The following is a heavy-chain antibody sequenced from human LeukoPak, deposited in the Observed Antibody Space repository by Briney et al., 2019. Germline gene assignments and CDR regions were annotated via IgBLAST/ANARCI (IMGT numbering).Heavy chain of an antibody. J-gene: IGHJ6*03. Sequence: SETLSLTCAVYGSSFSGFDWSWVRQAPGKGLEWIGEINEGGDTKYNPSLKSRVTLSVDTSRNAFSLKIRSVTAADTAVYYCARGLGWKVTTMGLFYMDVWGEGTTVTVSS. CDR3: ARGLGWKVTTMGLFYMDV. CDR2: INEGGDT. CDR1: GSSFSGFD. D-gene: IGHD4-11*01. V-gene: IGHV4-34*01.